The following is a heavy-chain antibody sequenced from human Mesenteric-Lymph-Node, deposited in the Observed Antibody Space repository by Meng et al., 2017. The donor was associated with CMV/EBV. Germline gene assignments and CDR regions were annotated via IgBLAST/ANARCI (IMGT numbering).Heavy chain of an antibody. CDR3: AKRRWDTVTTFLDY. Sequence: SGFTFDDYGMHWVRQAPGKGLEWVPVIWYDGTNKYYADSVKGRFTISRDNSQNTLFLQMNSLRAEDTALYYCAKRRWDTVTTFLDYWGQGTLVTVSS. V-gene: IGHV3-33*06. CDR2: IWYDGTNK. J-gene: IGHJ4*02. D-gene: IGHD4-11*01. CDR1: GFTFDDYG.